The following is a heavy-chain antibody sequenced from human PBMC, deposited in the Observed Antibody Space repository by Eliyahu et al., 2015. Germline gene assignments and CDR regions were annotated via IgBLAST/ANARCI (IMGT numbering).Heavy chain of an antibody. J-gene: IGHJ4*02. CDR1: XGXIPXPXC. CDR2: ISHSGRT. V-gene: IGHV4-4*02. D-gene: IGHD6-19*01. Sequence: QVQLQESGPGLXKPSGTLXLTXXVSXGXIPXPXCWTWVXQPPGKGLEWIGEISHSGRTNYNPSLRSRVTISIDKSKNQFSLKLNSVTAADTAVYYCARVAFGXGWHLDNWGQGTLVTVSS. CDR3: ARVAFGXGWHLDN.